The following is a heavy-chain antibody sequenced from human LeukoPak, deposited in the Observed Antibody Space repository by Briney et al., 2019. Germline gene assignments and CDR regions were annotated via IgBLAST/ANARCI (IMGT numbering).Heavy chain of an antibody. CDR2: INPSGGST. CDR3: AREISRAYCGGDCYSSFDY. J-gene: IGHJ4*02. CDR1: GYTFTSYY. Sequence: ASVKVSCKASGYTFTSYYMHWVRQAPGQGLEWMGIINPSGGSTSYAQKFQGRVTMTRDTSTSTVYMELSSLRSEDTAVYYCAREISRAYCGGDCYSSFDYWGQGTLVTVSS. V-gene: IGHV1-46*01. D-gene: IGHD2-21*02.